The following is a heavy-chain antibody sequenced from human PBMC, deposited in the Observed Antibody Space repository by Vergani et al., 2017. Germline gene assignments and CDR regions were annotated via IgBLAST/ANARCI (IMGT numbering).Heavy chain of an antibody. V-gene: IGHV3-23*01. CDR1: GFTFTSYG. D-gene: IGHD1-26*01. CDR3: AKDRPRDWETPLFLFDY. Sequence: EVQLLESGGGLVQPGGSLRLSCAVSGFTFTSYGISWVRQAPGKGLEWVSGISASGGSTYYTDYVKGRFIISRDISKNTLYLQMSSLRADDTAVYYCAKDRPRDWETPLFLFDYWGQGTLVAVSS. J-gene: IGHJ4*02. CDR2: ISASGGST.